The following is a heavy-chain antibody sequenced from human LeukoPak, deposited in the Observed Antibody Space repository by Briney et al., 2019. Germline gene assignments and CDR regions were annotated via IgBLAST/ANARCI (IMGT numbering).Heavy chain of an antibody. CDR3: ARDHDGSPDY. J-gene: IGHJ4*02. CDR2: TNWDGGRT. CDR1: GFTFDDYA. Sequence: GGSLRLSCAASGFTFDDYAMSWVRQTPGKGLEWVSGTNWDGGRTGYADSVKGRFTISRDNSKNTLYLQMNSLRAEDTAVYYCARDHDGSPDYWGQGTLVTVSS. V-gene: IGHV3-20*04. D-gene: IGHD3-10*01.